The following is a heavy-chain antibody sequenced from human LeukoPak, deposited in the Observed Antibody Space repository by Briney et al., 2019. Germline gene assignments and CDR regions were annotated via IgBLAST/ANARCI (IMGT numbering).Heavy chain of an antibody. CDR2: INGSGGST. J-gene: IGHJ4*02. V-gene: IGHV3-23*01. CDR3: AKSSPPPLRY. CDR1: GFTFSIYG. Sequence: GGSLRLSCSASGFTFSIYGMGWVRQAPGKGLEWVSAINGSGGSTYYADSVNGLFTSSIDNSKNTLYLQMNSLRAEDTAVYYCAKSSPPPLRYWGQGTLVTVSP.